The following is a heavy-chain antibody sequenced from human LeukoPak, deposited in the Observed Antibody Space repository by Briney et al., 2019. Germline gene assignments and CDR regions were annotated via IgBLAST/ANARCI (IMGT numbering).Heavy chain of an antibody. CDR2: INPNSGGT. D-gene: IGHD6-13*01. CDR1: GYTFTGYY. J-gene: IGHJ6*02. CDR3: ARVQEYSSSWYPPPYYYYGMDV. Sequence: ASVKVSCKASGYTFTGYYMHWLRQAPGQGLEWMGWINPNSGGTNYAQKFQGRVTMTRDTSISTAYMELSRLRSDDTAVYYCARVQEYSSSWYPPPYYYYGMDVWGQGTTVTVSS. V-gene: IGHV1-2*02.